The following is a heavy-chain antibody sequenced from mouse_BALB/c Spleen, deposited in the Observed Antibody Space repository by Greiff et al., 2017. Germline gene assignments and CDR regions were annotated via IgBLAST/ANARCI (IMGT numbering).Heavy chain of an antibody. CDR2: INPNNGGT. V-gene: IGHV1-18*01. CDR1: GYTFTDYN. Sequence: DVKLQESGPELVKPGASVKIPCKASGYTFTDYNMDWVKQSHGKSLEWIGDINPNNGGTIYNQKFKGKATLTVDKSSSTAYMELRSLTSEDTAVYYCARYGNYRWYFDVWGAGTTVTVSS. CDR3: ARYGNYRWYFDV. D-gene: IGHD2-1*01. J-gene: IGHJ1*01.